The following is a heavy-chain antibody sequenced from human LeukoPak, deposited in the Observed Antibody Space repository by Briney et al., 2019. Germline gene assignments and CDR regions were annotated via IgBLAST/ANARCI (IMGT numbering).Heavy chain of an antibody. V-gene: IGHV3-23*01. CDR3: AKVLQGGSSWHFDY. Sequence: GGSLRLSCAASGFTFSGYAMSWVRQAPGKGLEWVSAISGSGGSTYYADSVKGRFTISRDNSKNTLYLQMNSLRAEDTAVYYCAKVLQGGSSWHFDYWGQGTLVTVSS. D-gene: IGHD6-13*01. CDR1: GFTFSGYA. CDR2: ISGSGGST. J-gene: IGHJ4*02.